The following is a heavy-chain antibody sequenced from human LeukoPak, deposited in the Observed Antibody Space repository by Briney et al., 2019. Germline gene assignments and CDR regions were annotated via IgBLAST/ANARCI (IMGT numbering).Heavy chain of an antibody. V-gene: IGHV3-74*01. Sequence: GGSLSLSCAASGFTFSSYWMHWVRQAPGKGLVWVSLLNSDGTSTFYADSVRGRFTISRDNAKNTLYLQMNSLRAEDTAVYYCARKGSGNYYVDYWGQGTLVTVSS. D-gene: IGHD1-26*01. CDR1: GFTFSSYW. J-gene: IGHJ4*02. CDR3: ARKGSGNYYVDY. CDR2: LNSDGTST.